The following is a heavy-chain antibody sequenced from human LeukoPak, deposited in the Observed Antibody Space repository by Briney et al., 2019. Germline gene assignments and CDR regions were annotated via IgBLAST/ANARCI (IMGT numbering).Heavy chain of an antibody. J-gene: IGHJ4*02. CDR3: ARYDYGDQAHFDG. CDR2: IWYDGSNK. D-gene: IGHD4-17*01. V-gene: IGHV3-33*01. Sequence: GGSLRLSCAASGFIFSSYDIHWVRQAPGKGLEWVAVIWYDGSNKYYLDSVKGRFTISRDNSKNTLYLQINSLTAEDTAVYYCARYDYGDQAHFDGGGQGTLVTVSS. CDR1: GFIFSSYD.